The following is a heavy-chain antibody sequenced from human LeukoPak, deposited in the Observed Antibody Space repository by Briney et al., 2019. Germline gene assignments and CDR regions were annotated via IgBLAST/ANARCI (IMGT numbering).Heavy chain of an antibody. CDR2: IYYSGTT. V-gene: IGHV4-39*02. Sequence: SETLSLTCTVSGGSISSNSYYWAWIRQPPGKGLEWIGTIYYSGTTYYNPSLKSRVTISIDTSKNHFSLKLRSVTAADTAVYYCARLWIRDASNHDYWGQGTLVTVSS. CDR3: ARLWIRDASNHDY. CDR1: GGSISSNSYY. D-gene: IGHD5-24*01. J-gene: IGHJ4*02.